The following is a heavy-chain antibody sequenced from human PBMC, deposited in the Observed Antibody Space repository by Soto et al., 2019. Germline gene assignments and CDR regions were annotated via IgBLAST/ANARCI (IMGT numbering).Heavy chain of an antibody. Sequence: SETLSLTCTVSGGSISSYYWSWIRQPPGKGLEWIGSIYYSGSTYYNPSLKSRVTISVDTSKNQFSLKLSSVTAADTAVYYCARHLPPYSGSYQYYYYYYGMDVWGQGTTVTVSS. CDR2: IYYSGST. CDR3: ARHLPPYSGSYQYYYYYYGMDV. J-gene: IGHJ6*02. V-gene: IGHV4-59*05. CDR1: GGSISSYY. D-gene: IGHD1-26*01.